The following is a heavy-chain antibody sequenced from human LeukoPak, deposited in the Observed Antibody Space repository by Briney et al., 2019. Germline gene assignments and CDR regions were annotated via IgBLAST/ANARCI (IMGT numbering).Heavy chain of an antibody. V-gene: IGHV4-59*12. J-gene: IGHJ3*02. CDR1: GGSISSYY. Sequence: SETLSLTCTVSGGSISSYYWSWIRQPPGKGLEWIGYIYYSGSTNYNPSLKSRVTISVDTSKNQFSLKLSSVTAADTAVYYCVGYCSSTSCLDAFDIWGQGTMVTVSS. CDR3: VGYCSSTSCLDAFDI. D-gene: IGHD2-2*01. CDR2: IYYSGST.